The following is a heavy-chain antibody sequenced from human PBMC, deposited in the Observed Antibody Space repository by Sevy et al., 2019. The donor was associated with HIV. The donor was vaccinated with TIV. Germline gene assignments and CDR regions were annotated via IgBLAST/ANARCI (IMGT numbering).Heavy chain of an antibody. J-gene: IGHJ6*02. CDR1: GFSFSRSP. D-gene: IGHD3-16*02. CDR3: AREAVLMGGVIVSYGMDV. V-gene: IGHV3-30*04. CDR2: MSYNGNKK. Sequence: GGSLRLSCATSGFSFSRSPMHWVRQAPGKGLEWVAVMSYNGNKKYNEDSVKGRFTISRDDPKNTLYLQMNSLRVEDTAVYYCAREAVLMGGVIVSYGMDVWGQGTTVTVSS.